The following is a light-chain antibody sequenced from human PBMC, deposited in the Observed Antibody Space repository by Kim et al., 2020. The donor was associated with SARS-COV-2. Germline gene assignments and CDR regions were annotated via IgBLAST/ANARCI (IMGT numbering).Light chain of an antibody. CDR3: TSYTGAGTYL. Sequence: GQSITISCTGTSSVVGDYNYVSWYQQHPGQAPKLIIYDVSYRPSGVSTRFSGSKSGNTASLTISGLQAADEADYYCTSYTGAGTYLFGSGTQVTVL. CDR2: DVS. J-gene: IGLJ1*01. V-gene: IGLV2-14*03. CDR1: SSVVGDYNY.